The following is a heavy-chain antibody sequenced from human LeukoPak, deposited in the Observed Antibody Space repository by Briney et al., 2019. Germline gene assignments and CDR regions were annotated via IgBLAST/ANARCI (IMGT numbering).Heavy chain of an antibody. CDR2: IRYDGSNK. CDR3: AKDTTMPRGGYMDV. CDR1: GFTFSSYG. J-gene: IGHJ6*03. D-gene: IGHD5-18*01. Sequence: GGSLRLSCAASGFTFSSYGMHWVRQAPGKGLEWVAFIRYDGSNKYYADSVKGRFTISRDNSKNTLYLQMNGLRAEDTAVYYCAKDTTMPRGGYMDVWGKGTTVTISS. V-gene: IGHV3-30*02.